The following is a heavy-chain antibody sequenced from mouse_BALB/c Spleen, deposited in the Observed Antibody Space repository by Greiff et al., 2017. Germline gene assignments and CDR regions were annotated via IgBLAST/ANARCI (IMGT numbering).Heavy chain of an antibody. V-gene: IGHV1-82*01. D-gene: IGHD1-1*02. CDR2: IYPGDGDT. CDR1: GYAFSSSW. J-gene: IGHJ1*01. CDR3: AREGVAYWYFDV. Sequence: QVQLKQSGPELVKPGASVKISCKASGYAFSSSWMNWVKQRPGQGLEWIGRIYPGDGDTNYNGKFKGKATLTADKSSSTAYMQLSSLTSVDSAVYFCAREGVAYWYFDVWGAGTTVTVSS.